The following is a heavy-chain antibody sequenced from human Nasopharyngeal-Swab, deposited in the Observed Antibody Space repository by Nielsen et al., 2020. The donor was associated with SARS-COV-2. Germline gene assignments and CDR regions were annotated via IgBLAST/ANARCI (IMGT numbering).Heavy chain of an antibody. V-gene: IGHV3-30*18. CDR1: GFTLRNYG. Sequence: GESLKISCAASGFTLRNYGMHWVRQAPGKGLEWVALISYDGSNEYYPDSVKGRFTISRDNSKNMLYLQMNSLTVEDTAVYYCAKEPVACSGGSCYGDWYFGLWGPGTLVTVSS. CDR2: ISYDGSNE. J-gene: IGHJ2*01. CDR3: AKEPVACSGGSCYGDWYFGL. D-gene: IGHD2-15*01.